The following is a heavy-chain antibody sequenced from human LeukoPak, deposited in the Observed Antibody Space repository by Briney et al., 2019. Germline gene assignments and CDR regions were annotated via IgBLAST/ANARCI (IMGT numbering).Heavy chain of an antibody. J-gene: IGHJ3*02. CDR1: GFTFSTYG. Sequence: PGGSLRLSCAASGFTFSTYGMHWVRQAPGKGLEWVAVISYDGSNKYYADSVKGRFTISRGNAKNSLYLQMNSLRAEDTAVYYCARIGLETVDTAIHDAFDIWGQGTMVTVSS. CDR3: ARIGLETVDTAIHDAFDI. CDR2: ISYDGSNK. D-gene: IGHD5-18*01. V-gene: IGHV3-30*03.